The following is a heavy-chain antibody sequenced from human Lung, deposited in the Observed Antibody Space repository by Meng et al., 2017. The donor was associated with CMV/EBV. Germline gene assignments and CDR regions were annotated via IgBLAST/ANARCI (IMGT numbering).Heavy chain of an antibody. Sequence: QVQLQWSGPGLVKPSETLSLTCTVSGGSISSYYWNWIRQPPGKGLEWIGYIYYSGSTNYNPSLKSRVTISVDTSKNQFSLKLSSVTAADTAVYYCASQYLDAFDIWGQGTMVTVSS. CDR3: ASQYLDAFDI. D-gene: IGHD2-2*02. CDR2: IYYSGST. CDR1: GGSISSYY. J-gene: IGHJ3*02. V-gene: IGHV4-59*01.